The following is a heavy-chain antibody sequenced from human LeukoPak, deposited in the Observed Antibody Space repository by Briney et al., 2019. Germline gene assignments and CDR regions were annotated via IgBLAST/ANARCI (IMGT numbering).Heavy chain of an antibody. Sequence: SQTLSLTCAVSGGSISSGGYSWSWIRQPPGKGLEWIGYIYHSGSTYYNPSLKGRVTISVDRSKNQFSLKLSSVTAADTAVYYCARAYYYDSSGYRYAFDIWGQGTMVTVSS. CDR2: IYHSGST. V-gene: IGHV4-30-2*01. J-gene: IGHJ3*02. D-gene: IGHD3-22*01. CDR1: GGSISSGGYS. CDR3: ARAYYYDSSGYRYAFDI.